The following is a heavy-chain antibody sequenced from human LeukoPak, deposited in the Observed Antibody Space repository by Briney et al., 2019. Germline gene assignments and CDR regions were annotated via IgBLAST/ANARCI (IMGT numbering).Heavy chain of an antibody. V-gene: IGHV3-7*01. Sequence: PGGSLRLSCAASGFTFSSYWMGWVRQAPGKGLEWVANIKQDGSEKYYVDSVKGRFTISRDNAKNSLYLQMNSLRAEDTAVYYCARVQGRSGYPPEYFQHWGQGTLVTVSS. D-gene: IGHD3-22*01. J-gene: IGHJ1*01. CDR2: IKQDGSEK. CDR1: GFTFSSYW. CDR3: ARVQGRSGYPPEYFQH.